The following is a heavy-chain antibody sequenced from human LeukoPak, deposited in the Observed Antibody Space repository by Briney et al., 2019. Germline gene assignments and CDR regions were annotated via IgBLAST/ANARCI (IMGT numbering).Heavy chain of an antibody. J-gene: IGHJ6*03. CDR3: ARSELEWELLMDV. D-gene: IGHD1-26*01. V-gene: IGHV1-8*03. CDR1: GGTFSSYA. CDR2: INPSGGST. Sequence: ASVKVSCKASGGTFSSYAISWVRQAPGQGLEWMGIINPSGGSTSYAQKFQGRVTITRNTSISTAYMELSSLRSEDTAVYYCARSELEWELLMDVWGKGTTVTVSS.